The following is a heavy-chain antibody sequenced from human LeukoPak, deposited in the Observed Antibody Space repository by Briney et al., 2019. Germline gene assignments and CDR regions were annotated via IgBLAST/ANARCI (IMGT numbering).Heavy chain of an antibody. CDR3: ALYSNYYYGMDV. J-gene: IGHJ6*02. V-gene: IGHV4-59*01. CDR2: IYYSRST. Sequence: SETLSLTCTVSGGSISSYYWSWIRQPPGKGLEWIGYIYYSRSTNYNPSLKSRVTISVDTSKNQFSLKLSSVTAADTAVYYCALYSNYYYGMDVWGQGTTVTVSS. CDR1: GGSISSYY. D-gene: IGHD2-21*01.